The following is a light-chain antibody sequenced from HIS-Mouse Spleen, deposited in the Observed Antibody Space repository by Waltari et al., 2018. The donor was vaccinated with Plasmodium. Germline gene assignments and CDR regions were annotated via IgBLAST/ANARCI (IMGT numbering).Light chain of an antibody. CDR3: SSYAGSNNLV. V-gene: IGLV2-8*01. CDR2: EVS. Sequence: QSALTQPPSASGSPGQSVTISCTGTSSDVGGYNYVSWYQQHPGKPPKLMIYEVSKRPSGFPDRSSGSKSGNTACLTVSGLQAEDEADYYCSSYAGSNNLVVGGGTKLTVL. CDR1: SSDVGGYNY. J-gene: IGLJ2*01.